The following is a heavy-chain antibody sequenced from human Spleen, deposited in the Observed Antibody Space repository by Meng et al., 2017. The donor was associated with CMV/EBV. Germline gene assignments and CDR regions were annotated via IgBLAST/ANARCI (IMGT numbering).Heavy chain of an antibody. CDR1: GGSFSGYY. V-gene: IGHV4-34*01. Sequence: SETLSLTCAVYGGSFSGYYWSRIRQPPGKGLEWIGEINHSGSTNYNPSLKSRVTISVDTSKKQFSLKLSSLTAADTAVYYCAREGDCSTTTCYTWDPWGQGTLVTVSS. CDR3: AREGDCSTTTCYTWDP. J-gene: IGHJ5*02. CDR2: INHSGST. D-gene: IGHD2-2*02.